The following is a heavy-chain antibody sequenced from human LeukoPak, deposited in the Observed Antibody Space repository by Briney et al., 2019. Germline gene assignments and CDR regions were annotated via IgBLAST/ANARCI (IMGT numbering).Heavy chain of an antibody. V-gene: IGHV4-39*07. D-gene: IGHD6-6*01. J-gene: IGHJ5*02. Sequence: SETLSLTCTVSGGSISSGSYYWGWIRQPPGTGLEWTANVYYNGNTAYNPSLRSRVTISIDTSKSQSSLRLNSVTAADTAVYYCARVGWGDAAAHPNWLDPWGQGTLVTVSS. CDR1: GGSISSGSYY. CDR2: VYYNGNT. CDR3: ARVGWGDAAAHPNWLDP.